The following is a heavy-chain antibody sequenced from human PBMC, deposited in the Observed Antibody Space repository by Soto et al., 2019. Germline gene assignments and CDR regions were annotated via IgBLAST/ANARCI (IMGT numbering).Heavy chain of an antibody. CDR2: IGSSSVTI. D-gene: IGHD6-19*01. CDR1: GFTLSNYV. Sequence: GGSLRLSCAASGFTLSNYVMNWVRQAPGKGLEWISCIGSSSVTIFHADSVKGRFTISRDNSKNTLYLQMNSLRAEDTAVYYCAKDIHYSSAWCSYFDSWGQGTLVTVSS. V-gene: IGHV3-48*01. CDR3: AKDIHYSSAWCSYFDS. J-gene: IGHJ4*02.